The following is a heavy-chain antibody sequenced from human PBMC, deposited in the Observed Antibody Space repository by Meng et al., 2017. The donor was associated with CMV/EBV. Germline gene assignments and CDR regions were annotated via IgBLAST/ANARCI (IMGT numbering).Heavy chain of an antibody. CDR3: ARDGQRTTLTPFDY. J-gene: IGHJ4*02. Sequence: LKISCAASGFTFSSYGMHWVRQAPGKGLEWVAVIWYDGSNKYYADSVKGRFTISRDNSKNTLYLQMNSLRAEDTAVYYCARDGQRTTLTPFDYWGQGTLVTVSS. CDR2: IWYDGSNK. CDR1: GFTFSSYG. D-gene: IGHD4-17*01. V-gene: IGHV3-33*01.